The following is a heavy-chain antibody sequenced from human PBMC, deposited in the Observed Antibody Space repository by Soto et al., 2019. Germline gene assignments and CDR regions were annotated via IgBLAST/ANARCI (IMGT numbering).Heavy chain of an antibody. CDR1: GYTFSMSG. Sequence: QVQLVQSGAEVKKPGASVQVSCKSSGYTFSMSGIRWVRQAPGQGLEWMGWISGYNGNTNYEQKFQDRVTMTTDTTTNTAYMELRSLRSDDTAVYYCAREGPRPYYYYGMDVWGQGTTVTVSS. J-gene: IGHJ6*02. CDR3: AREGPRPYYYYGMDV. CDR2: ISGYNGNT. V-gene: IGHV1-18*01.